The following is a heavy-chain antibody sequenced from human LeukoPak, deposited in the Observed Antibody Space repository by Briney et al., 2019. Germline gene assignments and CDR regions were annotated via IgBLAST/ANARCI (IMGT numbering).Heavy chain of an antibody. Sequence: GGSLRLSCAASGNYWMHWVRQAPGKGLVWVSHINSEGSWTSYADSVKGRFTISKDNAKNTVYLQMNSLRAEDTAVYYCVSFYETYWGRGILVTVSS. V-gene: IGHV3-74*01. CDR3: VSFYETY. CDR1: GNYW. CDR2: INSEGSWT. J-gene: IGHJ4*02. D-gene: IGHD2/OR15-2a*01.